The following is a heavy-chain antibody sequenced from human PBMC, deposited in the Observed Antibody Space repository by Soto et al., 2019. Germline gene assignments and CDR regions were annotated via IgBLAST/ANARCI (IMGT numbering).Heavy chain of an antibody. CDR3: ASQGSSGAFDY. J-gene: IGHJ4*02. D-gene: IGHD6-6*01. V-gene: IGHV4-4*02. CDR2: IYHSGST. CDR1: SGSISSSNW. Sequence: SETLSLTCAVSSGSISSSNWWSWVRQPPGKGLEWIGEIYHSGSTNYNPSLKSRVTISVDKSKNQFSLKLSSVTAADTAVYYCASQGSSGAFDYWGQGTLVTVSS.